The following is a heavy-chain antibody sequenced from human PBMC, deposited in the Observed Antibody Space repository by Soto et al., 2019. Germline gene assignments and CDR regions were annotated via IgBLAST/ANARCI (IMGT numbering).Heavy chain of an antibody. Sequence: QVQVVESGGGVVQPGRSLRLSCAASGFSFNSYGMHWVRQAPGKVLEWVAIISYDGRNKYYADSVKGRFTISRDSPKNTLYLQMNSLRAEDTAVYYCAKGGSSSARYFDAWGQGALVTVSP. CDR1: GFSFNSYG. CDR2: ISYDGRNK. CDR3: AKGGSSSARYFDA. D-gene: IGHD6-6*01. J-gene: IGHJ5*02. V-gene: IGHV3-30*18.